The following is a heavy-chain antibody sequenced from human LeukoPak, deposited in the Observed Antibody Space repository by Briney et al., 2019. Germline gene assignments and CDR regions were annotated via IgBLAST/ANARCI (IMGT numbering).Heavy chain of an antibody. D-gene: IGHD2-15*01. J-gene: IGHJ4*02. CDR2: ISPSGDIT. CDR3: AKSGLNRFDY. V-gene: IGHV3-23*01. CDR1: GFTFSSHG. Sequence: GGTLRLSCAASGFTFSSHGINWVRQAPGKGLEWVSGISPSGDITYYTDSVQGRFTISRDNSKNMMYVQMNSLRAEDTAVYYCAKSGLNRFDYWGQGTLVTVSS.